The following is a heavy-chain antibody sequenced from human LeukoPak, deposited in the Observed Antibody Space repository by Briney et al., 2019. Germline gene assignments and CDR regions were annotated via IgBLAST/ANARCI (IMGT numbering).Heavy chain of an antibody. CDR2: IIPIFGTA. CDR1: GGTFSSYA. Sequence: SVKVSCKASGGTFSSYAISWVRQAPGQGLEWMGGIIPIFGTANYAQKFQGRVTITTDESTSTAYMELGSLRSEDTAVYYCARGKYCSGGSCYGPKWNYFDYWGQGTLVTVSS. J-gene: IGHJ4*02. V-gene: IGHV1-69*05. CDR3: ARGKYCSGGSCYGPKWNYFDY. D-gene: IGHD2-15*01.